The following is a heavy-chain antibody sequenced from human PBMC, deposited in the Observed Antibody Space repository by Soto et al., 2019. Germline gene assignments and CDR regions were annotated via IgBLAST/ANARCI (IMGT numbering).Heavy chain of an antibody. D-gene: IGHD2-21*02. J-gene: IGHJ3*02. CDR2: ISSSGSTI. Sequence: GSLRLSCAASGFTFSDYYMSWIRQAPGKGLEWVSYISSSGSTIYYADSVKGRFTISRDNAKNSLYLQMNSLRAEDTAVYYCARLGWTVVTPGYAFDIWGQGTMVTVSS. V-gene: IGHV3-11*01. CDR1: GFTFSDYY. CDR3: ARLGWTVVTPGYAFDI.